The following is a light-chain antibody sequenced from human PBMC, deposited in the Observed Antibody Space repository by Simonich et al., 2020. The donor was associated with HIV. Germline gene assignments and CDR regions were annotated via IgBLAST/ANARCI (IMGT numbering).Light chain of an antibody. CDR2: GAS. CDR1: QSVSSSY. Sequence: EIVLTQSPGTLSLSPVERATLSCRASQSVSSSYLAWYQQKPGQAPRLLIHGASSRATGIPDRFSGSGSGTDFTLTISSPEPEDFAVYYCQQRSNWPPKFTFGPGTKVDIK. J-gene: IGKJ3*01. V-gene: IGKV3D-20*02. CDR3: QQRSNWPPKFT.